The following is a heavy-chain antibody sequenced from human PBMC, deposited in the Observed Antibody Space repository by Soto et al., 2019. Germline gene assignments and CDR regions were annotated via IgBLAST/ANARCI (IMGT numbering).Heavy chain of an antibody. CDR1: GFTFSDSG. CDR3: VKDFQYYNFFDY. Sequence: GGSLRLSCAASGFTFSDSGMHWVRQAPGKGLEWVAVVAYDGGFKNYADSVRGRFTISRDNSKNTLYLQMNSLRVEDTAIYYCVKDFQYYNFFDYWGQGALVTVSS. CDR2: VAYDGGFK. D-gene: IGHD3-10*01. J-gene: IGHJ4*02. V-gene: IGHV3-30*18.